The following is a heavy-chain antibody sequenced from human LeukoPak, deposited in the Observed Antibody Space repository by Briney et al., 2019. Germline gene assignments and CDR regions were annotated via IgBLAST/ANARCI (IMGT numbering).Heavy chain of an antibody. CDR2: ISTSGNT. CDR3: ARGRVCSNGVCPYYYYYYMDV. V-gene: IGHV4-4*07. Sequence: SETLSLTCTVSGGSISDYYWSWIRQPAGKGLEWIGRISTSGNTDYDSSPRSRVTISVDKSQNQFSLNLSSVTAADTAVYYCARGRVCSNGVCPYYYYYYMDVWGKGTTVTVSS. D-gene: IGHD2-8*01. CDR1: GGSISDYY. J-gene: IGHJ6*03.